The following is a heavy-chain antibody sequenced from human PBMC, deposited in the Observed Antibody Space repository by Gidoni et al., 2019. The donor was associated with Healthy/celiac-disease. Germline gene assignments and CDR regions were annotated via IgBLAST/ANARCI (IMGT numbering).Heavy chain of an antibody. CDR1: GFTVSSNY. J-gene: IGHJ6*02. D-gene: IGHD3-22*01. V-gene: IGHV3-66*01. CDR2: IYSGGST. Sequence: EVQLVESGGGLVQPGGSLRLSCAASGFTVSSNYMSWVRQAPGKGLEWVSVIYSGGSTYYADSVKGRFTISRDNSKNTLYLQMNSLRAEDTAVYDCARGDSSGYYYYYYGMDVWGQGTTVTVSS. CDR3: ARGDSSGYYYYYYGMDV.